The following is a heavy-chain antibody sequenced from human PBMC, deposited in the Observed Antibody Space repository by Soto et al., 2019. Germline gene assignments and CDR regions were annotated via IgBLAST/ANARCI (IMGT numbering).Heavy chain of an antibody. CDR1: GGSIDYYR. Sequence: QVQLQESGPGLVKALETLSLTCTVSGGSIDYYRWSWIRQPPGKGLEWIGDISDSGSTNYNTSLWRRITILVDTSKNQFSLKLNSVTAADTAVYYCARDSTSWFPYYGIDVWGQGTTVTVSS. V-gene: IGHV4-59*01. CDR3: ARDSTSWFPYYGIDV. CDR2: ISDSGST. J-gene: IGHJ6*02. D-gene: IGHD6-13*01.